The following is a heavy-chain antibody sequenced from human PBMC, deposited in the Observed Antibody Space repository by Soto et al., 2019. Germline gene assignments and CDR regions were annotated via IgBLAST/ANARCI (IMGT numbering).Heavy chain of an antibody. CDR1: GGTFSIYA. J-gene: IGHJ4*02. D-gene: IGHD5-12*01. V-gene: IGHV1-69*13. Sequence: SVKVSCKASGGTFSIYAISCVLQSPGQGLEWMGGIIPIFGTANYAQKFQGRVTITADESTSTAYMELSSLRSEDTAVYYCARVAEMATTYYFDYWGQGTLVTVSS. CDR2: IIPIFGTA. CDR3: ARVAEMATTYYFDY.